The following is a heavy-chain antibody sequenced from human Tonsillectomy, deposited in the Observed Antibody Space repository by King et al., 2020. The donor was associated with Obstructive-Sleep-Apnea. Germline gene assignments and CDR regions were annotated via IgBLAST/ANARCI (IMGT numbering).Heavy chain of an antibody. V-gene: IGHV4-39*07. CDR2: IYYSGST. J-gene: IGHJ4*02. CDR3: ARERMSSSGFDY. Sequence: QLQESGPGLVKPSETLSLTCTVSGGSISSSGYYWGWIRQPPGKGLEWIGSIYYSGSTYCNPSLKSRVTISVDTSKNQFSLKLSSVTAADTAVYYCARERMSSSGFDYWGQGTLVTVSS. D-gene: IGHD6-19*01. CDR1: GGSISSSGYY.